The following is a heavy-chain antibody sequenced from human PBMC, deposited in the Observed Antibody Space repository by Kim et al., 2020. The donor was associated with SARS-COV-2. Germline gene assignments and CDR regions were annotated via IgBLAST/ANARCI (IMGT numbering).Heavy chain of an antibody. CDR1: GGTFSSYA. J-gene: IGHJ6*02. Sequence: SVKVSCKASGGTFSSYAISWVRQAPGQGLEWMGGIIPIFGTANYAQKFQGRVTITADESTSTAYMELSSLRSEDTAVYYCARDASEIAVAVRGGYYGMYVWGPGTTVTVSS. CDR3: ARDASEIAVAVRGGYYGMYV. D-gene: IGHD6-19*01. CDR2: IIPIFGTA. V-gene: IGHV1-69*13.